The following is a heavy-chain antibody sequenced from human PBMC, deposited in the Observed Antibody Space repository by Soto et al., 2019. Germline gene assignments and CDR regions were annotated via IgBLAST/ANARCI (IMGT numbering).Heavy chain of an antibody. CDR3: AKDRGFSYGYGFDY. D-gene: IGHD5-18*01. CDR1: GFTFGSFG. V-gene: IGHV3-23*01. J-gene: IGHJ4*02. Sequence: EVQLLESGGGLVQPGGSLRLSCAASGFTFGSFGMSWVRQAPGKGLEWVSAISATAGSTYYANSVKVRFTFSSDNSKNTLYLQMSSLRADDTAVYYCAKDRGFSYGYGFDYWGQGTLVTVSS. CDR2: ISATAGST.